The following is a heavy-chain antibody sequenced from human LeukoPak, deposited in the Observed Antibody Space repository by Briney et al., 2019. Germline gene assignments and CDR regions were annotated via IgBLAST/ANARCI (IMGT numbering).Heavy chain of an antibody. D-gene: IGHD2-8*02. CDR3: ATDLVGSRGFDY. CDR2: FDPEDTET. Sequence: GASAKVSCKVSGYTLTELSMHWVRQAPGKGLEWMGGFDPEDTETIYAQKFQGRVTMTEDTSTDTAYMELSSLRSEDTALYYCATDLVGSRGFDYWGQGTLVTVSS. CDR1: GYTLTELS. J-gene: IGHJ4*02. V-gene: IGHV1-24*01.